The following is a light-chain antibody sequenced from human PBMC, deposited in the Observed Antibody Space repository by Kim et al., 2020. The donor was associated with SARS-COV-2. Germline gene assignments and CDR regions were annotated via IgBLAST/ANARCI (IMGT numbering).Light chain of an antibody. CDR1: SSDVGGYNA. Sequence: QSALTQPASVSGSPGQSITISCTGTSSDVGGYNAVSWYQQHPGKAPKLTIYDVIKRPSGVSNRFSGSKSGNTASLTISGLRAEDEADYYCSSYTGTSTVIFGGGTQLTVL. CDR2: DVI. V-gene: IGLV2-14*01. CDR3: SSYTGTSTVI. J-gene: IGLJ2*01.